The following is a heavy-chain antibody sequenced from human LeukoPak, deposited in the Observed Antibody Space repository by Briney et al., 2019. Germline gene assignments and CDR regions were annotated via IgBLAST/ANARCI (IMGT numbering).Heavy chain of an antibody. J-gene: IGHJ4*02. D-gene: IGHD2/OR15-2a*01. CDR3: VSFYETY. CDR2: INSDGSWT. CDR1: GNYW. V-gene: IGHV3-74*01. Sequence: GGSLRLSCAASGNYWMHWVRQVPGKGLVWVSHINSDGSWTSYADSVKGRFTISKDNAKNTVYLQMNSVRAEDTAVYYCVSFYETYWGRGTLVTVSS.